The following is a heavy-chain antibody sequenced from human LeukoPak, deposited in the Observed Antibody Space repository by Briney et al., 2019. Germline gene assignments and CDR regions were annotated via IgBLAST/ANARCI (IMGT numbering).Heavy chain of an antibody. CDR1: GFTFSGYW. D-gene: IGHD1-26*01. Sequence: GGSLRLSCAASGFTFSGYWMSWVRQAPGKGLEWVANIKQDGSEKYYVDSVKGRFTISRDNAKNSLYLQMNSLRAEDTAVYYCARDEYSGSYYPDYWGQGTLVTVSS. J-gene: IGHJ4*02. V-gene: IGHV3-7*01. CDR3: ARDEYSGSYYPDY. CDR2: IKQDGSEK.